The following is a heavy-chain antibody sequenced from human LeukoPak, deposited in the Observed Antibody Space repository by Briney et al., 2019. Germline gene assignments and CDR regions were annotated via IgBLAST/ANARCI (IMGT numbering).Heavy chain of an antibody. CDR3: ARGAAIAQWLGSFDY. J-gene: IGHJ4*02. CDR2: IYYSGST. CDR1: GGSISSNSYY. V-gene: IGHV4-39*01. Sequence: PSETLSLTCTVSGGSISSNSYYWGWIRQPPGKGLEWIGSIYYSGSTYYNPPLKSRVTISVDTSKNQFSLKLSSVTAADTAVYYCARGAAIAQWLGSFDYWGQGTLVTVSS. D-gene: IGHD6-19*01.